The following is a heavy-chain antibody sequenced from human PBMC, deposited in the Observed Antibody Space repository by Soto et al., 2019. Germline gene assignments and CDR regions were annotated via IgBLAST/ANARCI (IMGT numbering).Heavy chain of an antibody. Sequence: PGESLRLSCAASGFTFSSYGLHWVRQAPGKGLEWVAIISYDEINKYYADSVKGRFTISRDNSKNTLYLQMNSLRAEDTAVYYCAKSVYNWNDGFFDYWGQGT. V-gene: IGHV3-30*18. J-gene: IGHJ4*02. CDR3: AKSVYNWNDGFFDY. CDR2: ISYDEINK. D-gene: IGHD1-1*01. CDR1: GFTFSSYG.